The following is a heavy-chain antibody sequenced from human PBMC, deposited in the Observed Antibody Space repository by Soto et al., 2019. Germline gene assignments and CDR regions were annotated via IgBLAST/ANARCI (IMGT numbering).Heavy chain of an antibody. CDR3: AREDMSGTYYFDS. Sequence: QVQLQESGPGVVKSSDTLSLTCAVSGGSVSSETHFWSWIRQPPGKALEWIGYIYHSGITNSNPSLKGRLTISVDKSQNHFSLSLASVTAADTAIYYCAREDMSGTYYFDSWGQGTLVTVSS. CDR2: IYHSGIT. D-gene: IGHD1-26*01. J-gene: IGHJ4*02. CDR1: GGSVSSETHF. V-gene: IGHV4-61*03.